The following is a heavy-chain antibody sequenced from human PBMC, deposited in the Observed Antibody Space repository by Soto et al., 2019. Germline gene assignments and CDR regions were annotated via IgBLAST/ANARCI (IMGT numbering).Heavy chain of an antibody. CDR1: GFTFNTYT. J-gene: IGHJ4*02. D-gene: IGHD3-22*01. CDR3: ARLSYSFDSTGYHYYFDS. Sequence: GGSLRLSCTGSGFTFNTYTMSWVRQAPGKGLEWVSTMTSVGTFVYYADSVEGRFSISRDNAKNSLYLQMNSLGGDDTAVYFCARLSYSFDSTGYHYYFDSWGQGTLVTVSS. V-gene: IGHV3-21*06. CDR2: MTSVGTFV.